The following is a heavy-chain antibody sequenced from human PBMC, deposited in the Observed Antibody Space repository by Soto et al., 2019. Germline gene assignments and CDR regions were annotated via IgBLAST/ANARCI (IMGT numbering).Heavy chain of an antibody. CDR2: INPNGGGT. CDR3: ARDQQKYNPSSYNYYDMAL. CDR1: GYTFNDYY. V-gene: IGHV1-2*04. Sequence: ASVNVSFKASGYTFNDYYIYLGLDSPVQWLEWVAWINPNGGGTTYAQNFRDWVTLTRDTSIGTAYLELTGLKSDDTAMYYCARDQQKYNPSSYNYYDMALWGQRNTVTVSS. J-gene: IGHJ6*01. D-gene: IGHD6-6*01.